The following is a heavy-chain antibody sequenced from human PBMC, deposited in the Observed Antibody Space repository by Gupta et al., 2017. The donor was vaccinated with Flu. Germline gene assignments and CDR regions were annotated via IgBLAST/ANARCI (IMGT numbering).Heavy chain of an antibody. CDR3: AKDLSPLSPAPVDAFDI. V-gene: IGHV3-23*01. Sequence: EVQLLESGGGLVQPGGSLRLSCAASGFTFSSYAMSWVRQAPGKGLEWVSAISGSGGSTYYADSVKGRFTISRDNSKNTLYLQMNSLRAEDTAVYYCAKDLSPLSPAPVDAFDIWGQGTMVTVSS. D-gene: IGHD3-10*01. CDR1: GFTFSSYA. CDR2: ISGSGGST. J-gene: IGHJ3*02.